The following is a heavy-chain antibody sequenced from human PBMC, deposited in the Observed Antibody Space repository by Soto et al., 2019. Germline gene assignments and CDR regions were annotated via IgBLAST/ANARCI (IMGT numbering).Heavy chain of an antibody. D-gene: IGHD6-6*01. Sequence: ESGGGLAQPGGSLRLSCAASGFTLSGYAMDWVRQAPWKGLEYVSGISSNGVGTYYANSVQGRFTISRDNSKNTVYLQMGSLRAEDMAVYYCARRARPDFYYMDVWGKGTTVTVS. J-gene: IGHJ6*03. CDR3: ARRARPDFYYMDV. CDR2: ISSNGVGT. CDR1: GFTLSGYA. V-gene: IGHV3-64*01.